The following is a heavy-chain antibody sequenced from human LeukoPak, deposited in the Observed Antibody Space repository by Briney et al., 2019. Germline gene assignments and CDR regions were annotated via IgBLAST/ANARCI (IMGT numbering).Heavy chain of an antibody. CDR3: ARGRVSSSTWYSTYYYYFYMDV. CDR1: GYTFTGYH. Sequence: GASVKVSCKASGYTFTGYHMHWVRQAPGQGLEWMGWINPNSGGTNYAQKFQGRVTMTRDTSISTAYMELSRLRSDDTAVYFCARGRVSSSTWYSTYYYYFYMDVWGKGTTVTVS. J-gene: IGHJ6*03. D-gene: IGHD6-13*01. V-gene: IGHV1-2*02. CDR2: INPNSGGT.